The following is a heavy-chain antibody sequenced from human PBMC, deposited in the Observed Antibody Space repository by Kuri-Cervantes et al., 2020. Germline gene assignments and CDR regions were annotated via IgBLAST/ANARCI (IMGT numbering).Heavy chain of an antibody. J-gene: IGHJ4*02. V-gene: IGHV3-7*04. CDR3: ARNAELRFDY. D-gene: IGHD1-1*01. Sequence: GGSLRLSCAASAFTFSSYWMSWVRQAPGKGLEWVANIKQDGSEKYYVDSVKGRFTISRDNAKNSLYLQMNSLRAEDTAVYYCARNAELRFDYWGQGTLVTVSS. CDR2: IKQDGSEK. CDR1: AFTFSSYW.